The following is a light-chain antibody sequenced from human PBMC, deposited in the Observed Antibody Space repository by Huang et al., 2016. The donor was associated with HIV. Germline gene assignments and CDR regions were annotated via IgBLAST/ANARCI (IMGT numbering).Light chain of an antibody. CDR2: VAS. CDR1: QVIGNS. Sequence: DIQMTQSPSSLSAFVGDTVTITCRASQVIGNSLAWYQQKPGRPPKLLIYVASTLQSGVPPRFSGSGSGTDFTLTISNLQTEDVATYYCQKYDSAPRTFGQGTRV. CDR3: QKYDSAPRT. V-gene: IGKV1-27*01. J-gene: IGKJ1*01.